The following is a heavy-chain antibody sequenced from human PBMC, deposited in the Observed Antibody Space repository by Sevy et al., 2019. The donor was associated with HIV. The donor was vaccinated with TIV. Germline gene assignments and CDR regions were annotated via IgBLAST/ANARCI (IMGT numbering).Heavy chain of an antibody. D-gene: IGHD6-13*01. Sequence: ASVKVSCKASGYTFNTYGISWVRQAPGQGLEWMGWISSYYGNTNFAQKFQGRVTMTTDTITNTAYMELTNLRSDDTAVYYCARERTRWQQLVEYYLGMDVWGQGTPVTVSS. CDR2: ISSYYGNT. CDR3: ARERTRWQQLVEYYLGMDV. CDR1: GYTFNTYG. V-gene: IGHV1-18*01. J-gene: IGHJ6*02.